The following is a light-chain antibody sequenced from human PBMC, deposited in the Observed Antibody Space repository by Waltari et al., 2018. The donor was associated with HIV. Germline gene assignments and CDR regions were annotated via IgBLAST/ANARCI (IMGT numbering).Light chain of an antibody. CDR2: GAS. CDR1: QRVSSSY. CDR3: QQYGSSIT. Sequence: EIVLTQSPGTLSLSPGERATLSCRASQRVSSSYLAVYQQKPGEAPRLLIYGASSRGTGIPDRFSGSGSVTDFTLTIRRLEPEDFAVYYCQQYGSSITFGQGTRLEIK. J-gene: IGKJ5*01. V-gene: IGKV3-20*01.